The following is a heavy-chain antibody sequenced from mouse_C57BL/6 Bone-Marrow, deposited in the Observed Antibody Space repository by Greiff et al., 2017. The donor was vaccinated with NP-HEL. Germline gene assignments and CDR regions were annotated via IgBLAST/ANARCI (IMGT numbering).Heavy chain of an antibody. CDR2: IDPENGDT. Sequence: VQLQQSGAELVRPGASVKLSCTVSGFNIKDDYMHWVKQRTEQGLEWIGWIDPENGDTEYASKFQGKATLTADTSSNTAYLQLSSLTSEDTAVYYCTTGGSSPYAMDCWGQGTSVTVSS. V-gene: IGHV14-4*01. CDR3: TTGGSSPYAMDC. J-gene: IGHJ4*01. D-gene: IGHD1-1*01. CDR1: GFNIKDDY.